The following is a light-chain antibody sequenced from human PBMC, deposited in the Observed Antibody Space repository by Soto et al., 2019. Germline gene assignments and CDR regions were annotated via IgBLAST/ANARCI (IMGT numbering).Light chain of an antibody. Sequence: QSALTQPRSVSGSPGQSVTISCTGTSCDVGGFKYVSWYQQQPGKAPKVLIYDVSQRPSGVPDRFSGSTSGNTASLTTSGLQAEDEADYYCCSYGGNYVFGTGTKVTVL. CDR3: CSYGGNYV. CDR1: SCDVGGFKY. V-gene: IGLV2-11*01. CDR2: DVS. J-gene: IGLJ1*01.